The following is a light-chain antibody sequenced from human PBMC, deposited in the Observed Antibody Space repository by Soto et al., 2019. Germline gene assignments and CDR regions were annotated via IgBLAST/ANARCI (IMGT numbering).Light chain of an antibody. CDR3: LQDHDDSWT. CDR1: RDIGSA. Sequence: ATHMTQSPSSLYAYVGDRITITRLASRDIGSALSWYQHKPGKAATLLIYAASNLQSGVPLRFRGSRSGTEFTLTVSSLQPEDFATYYCLQDHDDSWTFGQGTKVDIK. J-gene: IGKJ1*01. V-gene: IGKV1-6*01. CDR2: AAS.